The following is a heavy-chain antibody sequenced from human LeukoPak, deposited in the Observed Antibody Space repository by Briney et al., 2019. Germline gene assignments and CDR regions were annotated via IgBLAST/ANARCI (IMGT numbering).Heavy chain of an antibody. J-gene: IGHJ4*02. Sequence: GSLRLSCAASGFTFSGSAMHWVRQASGKGLEWVGRIRSKANSYATAYAASVKGRFTISRDDSKNTAYLQMNSLKTEDTAVYYCTRHDSSGFVYWGQGTLVTVSS. CDR1: GFTFSGSA. CDR3: TRHDSSGFVY. CDR2: IRSKANSYAT. V-gene: IGHV3-73*01. D-gene: IGHD6-19*01.